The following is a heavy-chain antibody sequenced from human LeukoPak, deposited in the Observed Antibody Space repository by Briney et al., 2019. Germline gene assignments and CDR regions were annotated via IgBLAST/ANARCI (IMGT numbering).Heavy chain of an antibody. Sequence: GASVKVSCKASGYTFTSYGISWVRQAPGQGLEWMGWISAYNGNTNYAQKLQGRVTMTTDTSTSTAYMELRSLRSDDTAVYYCARDSYSSSRYQPNGMDVWGQGTTVTVSS. D-gene: IGHD6-13*01. J-gene: IGHJ6*02. CDR2: ISAYNGNT. CDR1: GYTFTSYG. V-gene: IGHV1-18*01. CDR3: ARDSYSSSRYQPNGMDV.